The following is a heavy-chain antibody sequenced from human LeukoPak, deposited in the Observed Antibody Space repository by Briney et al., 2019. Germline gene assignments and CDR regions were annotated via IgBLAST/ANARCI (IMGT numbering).Heavy chain of an antibody. V-gene: IGHV1-2*02. CDR1: GYTFTGYY. CDR3: ARDPGEYCSGGSCYSWFDP. J-gene: IGHJ5*02. Sequence: GASVKVSCKASGYTFTGYYMHWVRQAPGQGLEWMGWINPNSGGTNYAQKFQGRVTMTRDTSISTAYMELSRLRSDDTAVYYCARDPGEYCSGGSCYSWFDPWGQGTLVTVSS. D-gene: IGHD2-15*01. CDR2: INPNSGGT.